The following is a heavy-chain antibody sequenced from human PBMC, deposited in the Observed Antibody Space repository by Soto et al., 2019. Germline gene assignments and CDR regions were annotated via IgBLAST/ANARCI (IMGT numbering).Heavy chain of an antibody. J-gene: IGHJ4*02. CDR1: GFTFSSYA. Sequence: GGSLRLSCAASGFTFSSYAMHWVRQAPGKGLEWVAVISYDGSNKYYADSVKGRFTISRDNSKNTLYLQMNSLRAEDTAVYYCARVRSYTSTSGIAVAGKGDYWGQGTLVTVSS. V-gene: IGHV3-30-3*01. CDR2: ISYDGSNK. D-gene: IGHD6-19*01. CDR3: ARVRSYTSTSGIAVAGKGDY.